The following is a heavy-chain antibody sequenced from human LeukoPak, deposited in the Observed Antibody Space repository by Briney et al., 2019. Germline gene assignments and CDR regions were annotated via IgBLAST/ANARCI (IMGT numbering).Heavy chain of an antibody. CDR3: ARDRSSSWGNYYYYMDV. D-gene: IGHD6-13*01. CDR1: GFTVSSNY. CDR2: IHSDGTT. Sequence: GGSLRLSCAASGFTVSSNYMNWVRQAPGKGLEWVSVIHSDGTTNYGDSVKGRFTISRDHSKNTLYLQMNSLRAEDTAVYYCARDRSSSWGNYYYYMDVWGKGTTVTVSS. J-gene: IGHJ6*03. V-gene: IGHV3-66*01.